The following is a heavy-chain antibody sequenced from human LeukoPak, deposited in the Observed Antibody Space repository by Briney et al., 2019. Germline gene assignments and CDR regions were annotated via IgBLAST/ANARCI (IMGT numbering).Heavy chain of an antibody. CDR1: GFTFSSYA. CDR2: ISGSGGST. D-gene: IGHD3-16*01. Sequence: PGGSLRLSCAASGFTFSSYAMSWVRQAPGKGLEWVSAISGSGGSTYYADSVKGRFTISRDNSKNTLYLQMNSLRADDTAIHYCARNQQLGGHSYYYYGMDVWGQGTTVTVSS. CDR3: ARNQQLGGHSYYYYGMDV. J-gene: IGHJ6*02. V-gene: IGHV3-23*01.